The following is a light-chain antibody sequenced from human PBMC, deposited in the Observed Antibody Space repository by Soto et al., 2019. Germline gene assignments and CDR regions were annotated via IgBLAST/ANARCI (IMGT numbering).Light chain of an antibody. CDR2: AAS. CDR3: QQSYSALH. J-gene: IGKJ5*01. V-gene: IGKV1-39*01. Sequence: DIQMTPSPSSLSASVGDRVTITCRASQSISSYLNWYQQKPGKAPKLLIYAASSLQSGVPSRFSGSGSGTDFTLTISSLQPEDFATYYCQQSYSALHFGQGTRLEIK. CDR1: QSISSY.